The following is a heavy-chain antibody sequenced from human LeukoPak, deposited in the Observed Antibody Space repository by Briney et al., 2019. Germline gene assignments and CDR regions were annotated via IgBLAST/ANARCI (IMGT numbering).Heavy chain of an antibody. D-gene: IGHD1-1*01. Sequence: ASVNVSCKASGYTFTSYGISWVRQAPGQGLEWMGWISAYNGNTNYAQKLQGRVTMTTDTSTSTAYMELRSLRSDDTAVYYCARVGERYYYYGMDVWGQGTTVTVSS. CDR2: ISAYNGNT. CDR1: GYTFTSYG. J-gene: IGHJ6*02. CDR3: ARVGERYYYYGMDV. V-gene: IGHV1-18*01.